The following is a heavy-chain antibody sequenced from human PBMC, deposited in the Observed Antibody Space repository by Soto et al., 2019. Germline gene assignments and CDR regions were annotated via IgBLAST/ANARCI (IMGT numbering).Heavy chain of an antibody. Sequence: PGGSLRLSCAASGFTLSSYAMSWVRQAPGKGLEWVSAISGSGGSTYYADSVKGRFTISRDNSKNTLYLQMNSLRAEDTAVYYCAKDRYSGYDSLNPEEYSGQGTLVTVSS. CDR1: GFTLSSYA. CDR3: AKDRYSGYDSLNPEEY. V-gene: IGHV3-23*01. CDR2: ISGSGGST. D-gene: IGHD5-12*01. J-gene: IGHJ4*02.